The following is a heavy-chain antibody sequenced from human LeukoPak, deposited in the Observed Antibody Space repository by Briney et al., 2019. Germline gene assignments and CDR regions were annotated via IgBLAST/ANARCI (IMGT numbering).Heavy chain of an antibody. CDR1: GFTFSSYA. Sequence: GGSLRLSCAASGFTFSSYAMSWVRQAPGKGLEWVPAISGSGGSTYYADSVKGRFTISRDNSKNTLYLQMNSLRAEDTAVYYCAKGGYCSSTSCYPPTDWGQGTLVTVSS. D-gene: IGHD2-2*01. V-gene: IGHV3-23*01. CDR2: ISGSGGST. CDR3: AKGGYCSSTSCYPPTD. J-gene: IGHJ4*02.